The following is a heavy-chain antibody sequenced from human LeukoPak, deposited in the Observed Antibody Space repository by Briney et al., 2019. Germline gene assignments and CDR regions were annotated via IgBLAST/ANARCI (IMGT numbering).Heavy chain of an antibody. J-gene: IGHJ4*02. D-gene: IGHD6-19*01. V-gene: IGHV1-18*01. CDR1: GYTFTSYG. CDR3: ASSKRQWLVPDDY. Sequence: ASVKVSCKASGYTFTSYGISWVRQAPGQGLEWMGWISAYNGNTNYAQKLQGRVTMTTDTSTSTAYMERRRLRSDDTAVYYCASSKRQWLVPDDYWGQGTLVTVSS. CDR2: ISAYNGNT.